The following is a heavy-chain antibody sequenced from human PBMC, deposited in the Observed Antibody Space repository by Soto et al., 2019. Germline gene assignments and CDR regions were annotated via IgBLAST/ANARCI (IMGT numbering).Heavy chain of an antibody. J-gene: IGHJ4*02. V-gene: IGHV3-23*01. D-gene: IGHD6-13*01. CDR3: AKDEAAAGLFDY. Sequence: LRLSCAASGFTFSSYAISWVRQAAGKGLEWVSAISGSGGSTYYADSVKGRFTISRDNSKNTLYLQMNSLRAEDTAVYYCAKDEAAAGLFDYWGQGTLVTVSS. CDR2: ISGSGGST. CDR1: GFTFSSYA.